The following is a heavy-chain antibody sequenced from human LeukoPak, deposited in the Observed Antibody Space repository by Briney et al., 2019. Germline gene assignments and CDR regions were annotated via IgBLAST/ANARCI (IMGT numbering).Heavy chain of an antibody. D-gene: IGHD3-22*01. V-gene: IGHV1-2*04. J-gene: IGHJ4*02. CDR1: GYTFTSYY. CDR2: INPNSGGT. CDR3: ARSPYDSSGYRLDY. Sequence: ASVKVSCKASGYTFTSYYMHWVRQAPGQGLEWMGWINPNSGGTNYAQKFQGWVTMTRDTSISTAYMELSRLRSDDTTVYYCARSPYDSSGYRLDYWGQGTLVTVSS.